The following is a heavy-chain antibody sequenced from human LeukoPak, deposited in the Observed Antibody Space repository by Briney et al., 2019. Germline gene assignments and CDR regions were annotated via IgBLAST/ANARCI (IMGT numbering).Heavy chain of an antibody. CDR2: ISSSGSTI. CDR3: ARPYDILTGYYRY. J-gene: IGHJ4*02. Sequence: GGSLRLSCAASGFTFSSYEMNWVRQAPGKGLEWVSYISSSGSTIYYADSVKGRFTISRDNAKNSLYLQMNSLRAEDTAVYYCARPYDILTGYYRYWGQGTLVTVSS. CDR1: GFTFSSYE. D-gene: IGHD3-9*01. V-gene: IGHV3-48*03.